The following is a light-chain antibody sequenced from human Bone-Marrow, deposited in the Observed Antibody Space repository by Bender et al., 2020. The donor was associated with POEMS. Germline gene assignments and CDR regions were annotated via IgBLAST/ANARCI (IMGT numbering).Light chain of an antibody. V-gene: IGLV1-36*01. CDR2: QND. Sequence: QSVLTQPPSVSEAPRQRVTISCSGSSSNIGNNAVNWYQQLPGKAPKLLIYQNDLVSSGVPDRFSGSKSGTSASLAITGLQAEDEGDYYCQSYDNSLGGWVFGGGTKLTVL. CDR1: SSNIGNNA. J-gene: IGLJ3*02. CDR3: QSYDNSLGGWV.